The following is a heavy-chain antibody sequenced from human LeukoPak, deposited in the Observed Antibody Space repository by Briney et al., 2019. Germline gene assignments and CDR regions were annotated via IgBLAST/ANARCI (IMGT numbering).Heavy chain of an antibody. CDR1: GFTFDSYG. D-gene: IGHD2-21*01. CDR2: ISHDGSTI. J-gene: IGHJ4*02. CDR3: AKDRVTRHSQGEGDY. Sequence: GGSLRLSCAASGFTFDSYGMHWVRQAPGKGLEWVAVISHDGSTIYYADSVEGRFTISRDNSDNTLFLQMNSLRAEDTAVYYCAKDRVTRHSQGEGDYWGQGTLVTVSS. V-gene: IGHV3-30*18.